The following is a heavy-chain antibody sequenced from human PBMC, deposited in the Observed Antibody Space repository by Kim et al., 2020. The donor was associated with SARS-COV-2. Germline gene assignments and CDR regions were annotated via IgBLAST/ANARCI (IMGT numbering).Heavy chain of an antibody. D-gene: IGHD6-19*01. CDR1: GFTFSSYS. Sequence: GGSLRLSCAASGFTFSSYSMNWVRQAPGKGLEWVSYISSSSSTIYYADSVKGRFTISRDNAKNSLYLQMNSLRDEDTAVYYCARAGNSSGWYSRFDYYYYGMDVWGQGTTVTVSS. J-gene: IGHJ6*02. CDR2: ISSSSSTI. V-gene: IGHV3-48*02. CDR3: ARAGNSSGWYSRFDYYYYGMDV.